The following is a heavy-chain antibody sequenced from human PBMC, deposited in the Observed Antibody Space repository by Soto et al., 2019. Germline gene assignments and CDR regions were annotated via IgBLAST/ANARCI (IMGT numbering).Heavy chain of an antibody. D-gene: IGHD3-22*01. CDR2: ISGSGGST. CDR3: AKLRYYYDSSGYFYFDY. V-gene: IGHV3-23*01. J-gene: IGHJ4*02. Sequence: GGSLRLSCAASGFTFSSYAMSWVRQAPGKGLEWVSAISGSGGSTYYADSVKGRFTISRDNSKNTLYLQMNSLRAEDTAVYYCAKLRYYYDSSGYFYFDYWGQGTLVTVS. CDR1: GFTFSSYA.